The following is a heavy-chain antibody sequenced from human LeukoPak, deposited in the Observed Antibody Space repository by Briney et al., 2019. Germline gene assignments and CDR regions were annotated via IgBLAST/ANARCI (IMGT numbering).Heavy chain of an antibody. V-gene: IGHV3-30*02. CDR2: IRYDGSNK. CDR1: GFTFSSYG. CDR3: VKDTGDRDYFDY. D-gene: IGHD7-27*01. Sequence: GGSLRLSCAASGFTFSSYGMHWVRQAPGKGLEWVAFIRYDGSNKYYADSVKGRFTISRDNAKNSLYLQMNSLRAEDTALYYCVKDTGDRDYFDYWGQGTLVTVSS. J-gene: IGHJ4*02.